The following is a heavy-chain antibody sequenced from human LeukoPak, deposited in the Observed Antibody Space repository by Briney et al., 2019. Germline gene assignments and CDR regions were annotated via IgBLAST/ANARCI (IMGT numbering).Heavy chain of an antibody. V-gene: IGHV4-39*07. CDR3: TRRAGWLRPWDY. D-gene: IGHD5-12*01. J-gene: IGHJ4*02. CDR1: GGSISSSSYY. Sequence: PSETLSLTCTVSGGSISSSSYYWGWIRQPPGKGLEWIGSIYYSGSTYYNPSLKSRVTISVDTSKNQFSLKLSSVTAADTAVYYCTRRAGWLRPWDYWGQGTLVTVSS. CDR2: IYYSGST.